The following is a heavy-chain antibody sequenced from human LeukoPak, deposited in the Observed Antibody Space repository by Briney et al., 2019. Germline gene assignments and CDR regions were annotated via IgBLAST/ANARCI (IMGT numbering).Heavy chain of an antibody. CDR2: MNPNSSNT. CDR1: GYTFTSYD. Sequence: GASVKLSCKASGYTFTSYDINWVRQATGPGLGWMGWMNPNSSNTGYAQKFQGRVTMTRNTSISTAYMELGSLRSEDTAVYYCARVMRRVGYSSSWYGYWGQGTLVTVSS. D-gene: IGHD6-13*01. J-gene: IGHJ4*02. CDR3: ARVMRRVGYSSSWYGY. V-gene: IGHV1-8*01.